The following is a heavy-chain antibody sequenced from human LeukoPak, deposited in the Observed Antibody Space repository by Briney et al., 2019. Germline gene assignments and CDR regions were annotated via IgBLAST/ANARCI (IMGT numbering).Heavy chain of an antibody. Sequence: GASVKVSCKASGGTFSTYAISWVRQSPGQGLEWMGGIIPIFGAANYAQKFQGRVTITADKSTSTAYMELSSLRSEDTAVYYCARFELVRGFDYWGQGTLVSVSS. CDR1: GGTFSTYA. CDR2: IIPIFGAA. V-gene: IGHV1-69*06. CDR3: ARFELVRGFDY. D-gene: IGHD3-10*01. J-gene: IGHJ4*02.